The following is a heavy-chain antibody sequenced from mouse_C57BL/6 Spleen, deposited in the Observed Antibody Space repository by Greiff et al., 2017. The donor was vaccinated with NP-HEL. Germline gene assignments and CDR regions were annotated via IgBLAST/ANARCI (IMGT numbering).Heavy chain of an antibody. CDR1: GFTFSSYG. D-gene: IGHD3-2*02. CDR3: ARTAQDYYAMDY. V-gene: IGHV5-6*01. CDR2: ISSGGSYT. J-gene: IGHJ4*01. Sequence: EVNLVESGGDLVKPGGSLKLSCAASGFTFSSYGMSWVRQTPDKRLEWVATISSGGSYTYYPDSVKGRFTISRDNAKNTLYLQMSSLKSEDTAMYYCARTAQDYYAMDYWGQGTSVTVSS.